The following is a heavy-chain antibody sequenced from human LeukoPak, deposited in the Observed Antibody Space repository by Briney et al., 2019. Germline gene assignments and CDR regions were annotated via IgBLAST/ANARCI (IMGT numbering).Heavy chain of an antibody. Sequence: SETLSLTCTVSGGSISSSSYYWGWIRQPPGKGLEWIGSIYYSGSTNYNPSLKSRVTISVDTSKNQFSLKLSSVTAADTAVYYCAREQQLVLAPFDYWGQGTLVTVSS. V-gene: IGHV4-39*07. CDR2: IYYSGST. D-gene: IGHD6-13*01. J-gene: IGHJ4*02. CDR3: AREQQLVLAPFDY. CDR1: GGSISSSSYY.